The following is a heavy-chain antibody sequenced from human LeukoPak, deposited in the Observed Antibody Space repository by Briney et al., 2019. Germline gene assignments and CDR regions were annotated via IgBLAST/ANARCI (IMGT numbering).Heavy chain of an antibody. Sequence: PSETLSLTCTVSAGSISSSSHHWGWIRQSPGKGLEWIGSIYYGRTTYYNPSLNSRVTISVVTSKNQFSLQLNSVTAADTAVYYCARRYYFDYWGQGTLVTVSS. CDR3: ARRYYFDY. V-gene: IGHV4-39*01. CDR2: IYYGRTT. CDR1: AGSISSSSHH. J-gene: IGHJ4*02.